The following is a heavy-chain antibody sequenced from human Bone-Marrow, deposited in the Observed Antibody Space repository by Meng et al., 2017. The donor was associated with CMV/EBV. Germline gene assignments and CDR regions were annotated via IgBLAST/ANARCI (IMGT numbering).Heavy chain of an antibody. CDR3: ARDGSLDP. CDR2: IRYDGSNK. J-gene: IGHJ5*02. Sequence: GESLKISCAASGITVSSYGIHWVRQAPGKGLEWVAFIRYDGSNKHYSDSVKGRFSVSRDNAKNSLYLQMNSLRAEDTAVYYCARDGSLDPWGQGTLVTVSS. V-gene: IGHV3-30*02. CDR1: GITVSSYG.